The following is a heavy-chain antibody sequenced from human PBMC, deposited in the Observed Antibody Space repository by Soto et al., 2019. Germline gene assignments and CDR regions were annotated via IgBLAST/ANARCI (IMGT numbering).Heavy chain of an antibody. V-gene: IGHV3-74*01. CDR3: ARDSSPYYDFWSGFYTYFDF. Sequence: EVQLVESGGGLVQPGGSLRLSCAVSGFTFSSHWMHWVRQAPGKGLVWVSRINSDGSTTNYADSVKGRFTISGDNAKKTLYLQMNSLRADDTAVYYCARDSSPYYDFWSGFYTYFDFWGQGALVTVSS. D-gene: IGHD3-3*01. CDR2: INSDGSTT. CDR1: GFTFSSHW. J-gene: IGHJ4*02.